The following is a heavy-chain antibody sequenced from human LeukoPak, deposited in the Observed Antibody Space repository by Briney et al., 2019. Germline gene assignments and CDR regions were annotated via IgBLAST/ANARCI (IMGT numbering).Heavy chain of an antibody. V-gene: IGHV5-51*01. CDR2: IYPGDSDT. D-gene: IGHD6-19*01. CDR1: GYSFTNYW. J-gene: IGHJ3*01. Sequence: GESLKISCNGSGYSFTNYWIDWVRQMPGKGLEWMGIIYPGDSDTRYSPSFQGQVTISADKSFTSVYLQWSSLQSSDTAMYYCARLARGWSGIFDVWGQGTMVTVS. CDR3: ARLARGWSGIFDV.